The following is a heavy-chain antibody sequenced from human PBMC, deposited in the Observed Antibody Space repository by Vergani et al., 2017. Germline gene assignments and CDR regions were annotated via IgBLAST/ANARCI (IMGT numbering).Heavy chain of an antibody. CDR3: ARTYYDFWSDAFDI. J-gene: IGHJ3*02. V-gene: IGHV3-11*01. CDR1: GFTFSDYY. Sequence: VQLLESGGGLVQPGGSLRLSCAASGFTFSDYYMSWIRQAPGKGLEWVSYISSSGSTIYYADSVKGRFTISRDNAKNSLYLQMNSLRAEDTAVYYCARTYYDFWSDAFDIWGQGTMVTVSS. D-gene: IGHD3-3*01. CDR2: ISSSGSTI.